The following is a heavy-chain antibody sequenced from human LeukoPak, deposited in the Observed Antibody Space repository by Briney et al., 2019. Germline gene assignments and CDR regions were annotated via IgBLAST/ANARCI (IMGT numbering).Heavy chain of an antibody. CDR2: IYYTGST. CDR1: GGFISSYY. J-gene: IGHJ4*02. CDR3: ARVGFGNTPHPIDY. V-gene: IGHV4-59*01. Sequence: SETLSLTCTVSGGFISSYYWSWIRQPPGKGLEWIGYIYYTGSTNYNPSLKSRVTISVDTSKNQFSLELSSVTAADTAVYYCARVGFGNTPHPIDYWGQGTLVTVSS. D-gene: IGHD4-23*01.